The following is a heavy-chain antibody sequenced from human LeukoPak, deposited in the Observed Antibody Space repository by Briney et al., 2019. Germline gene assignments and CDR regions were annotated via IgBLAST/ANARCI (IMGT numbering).Heavy chain of an antibody. CDR1: GGSISSYY. CDR3: ARASGRIAAAGGYWYFDL. CDR2: IYYSGGT. D-gene: IGHD6-13*01. V-gene: IGHV4-59*01. J-gene: IGHJ2*01. Sequence: SETLSLTCTVSGGSISSYYWSWIRQPPGKGLEWIGYIYYSGGTNYNPSLKSRVTISVDTSKNQFSLKLSSVTAADTAVYYCARASGRIAAAGGYWYFDLWGRGTLVTVSS.